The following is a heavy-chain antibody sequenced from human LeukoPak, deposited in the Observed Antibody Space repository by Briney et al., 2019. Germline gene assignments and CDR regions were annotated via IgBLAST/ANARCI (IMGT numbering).Heavy chain of an antibody. V-gene: IGHV4-59*01. Sequence: SETLSLTCTVSGGSISSYYWSWIRQPPRKGLEWIGYIYYSGSTNYNHSLKSRVTISVDTSKNQFSLKLSSVTAADTAVYYCATYSGDKTRWFDPWGQGTLVTVSS. CDR3: ATYSGDKTRWFDP. J-gene: IGHJ5*02. CDR2: IYYSGST. CDR1: GGSISSYY. D-gene: IGHD5-12*01.